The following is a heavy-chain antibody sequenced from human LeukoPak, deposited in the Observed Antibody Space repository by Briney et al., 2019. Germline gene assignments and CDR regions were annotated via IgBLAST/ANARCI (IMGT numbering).Heavy chain of an antibody. CDR1: GFTFSDYT. CDR2: ISSSGSTI. V-gene: IGHV3-48*04. CDR3: AELGITMIGGV. Sequence: GGPLRLSCAASGFTFSDYTMNWVRQAPGKGLEWVSYISSSGSTIYYADSVKGRFTISRDNAKNSLYLQMNSLRAEDTAVYYCAELGITMIGGVWGKGTTVTISS. J-gene: IGHJ6*04. D-gene: IGHD3-10*02.